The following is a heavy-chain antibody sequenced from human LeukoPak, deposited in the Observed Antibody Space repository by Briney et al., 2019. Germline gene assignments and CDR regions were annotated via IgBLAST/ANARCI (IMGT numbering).Heavy chain of an antibody. CDR2: IRSKDNNYAT. CDR3: TKHSTYFFGDV. D-gene: IGHD2/OR15-2a*01. CDR1: GFTFSGSA. Sequence: PGGSLRLSCAASGFTFSGSAMHWVRQASGKGLEWVGRIRSKDNNYATAYAASVKGRFTISRDDSKDTAYLRMNSLKTEDTAVYYCTKHSTYFFGDVWGKGTTVTVSS. J-gene: IGHJ6*04. V-gene: IGHV3-73*01.